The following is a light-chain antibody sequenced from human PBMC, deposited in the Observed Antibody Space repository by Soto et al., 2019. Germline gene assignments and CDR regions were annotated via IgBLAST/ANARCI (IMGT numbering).Light chain of an antibody. CDR2: DAY. CDR1: QSISGW. Sequence: DIQMPKSLSTLSSSVGESFHINFRASQSISGWLAWYQQKPGKATKIMIYDAYSLESGVKSGFSGSGSGTEFTLTISSLQPDGFATYYCQKYNSYQWKFGQGNK. V-gene: IGKV1-5*01. CDR3: QKYNSYQWK. J-gene: IGKJ1*01.